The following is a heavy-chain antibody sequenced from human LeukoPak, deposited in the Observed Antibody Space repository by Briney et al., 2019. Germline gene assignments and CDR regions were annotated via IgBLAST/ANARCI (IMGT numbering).Heavy chain of an antibody. CDR2: IYYSGST. CDR3: ARVSSGRNWGSFDY. Sequence: ASETLSLTCTVSGGSISSGDYYWSWIRQPPGKGLEWIGYIYYSGSTYYNPSLKSRVTISLDTSKNQFSLKLSSVTAADTAVYYCARVSSGRNWGSFDYWGQGTLVTVSS. J-gene: IGHJ4*02. D-gene: IGHD7-27*01. CDR1: GGSISSGDYY. V-gene: IGHV4-30-4*01.